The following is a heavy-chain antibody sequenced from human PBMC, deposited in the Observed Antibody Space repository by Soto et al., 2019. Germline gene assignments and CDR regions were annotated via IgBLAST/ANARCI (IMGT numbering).Heavy chain of an antibody. CDR2: IIPILGIA. J-gene: IGHJ4*02. D-gene: IGHD6-19*01. Sequence: VQLVQSGAEVKKPGSSVKVSCKASGGTFSSYTISWVRQAPGHGLEWMVMIIPILGIANYAQKFHGRVTITADKSTSTAAMELSSLRSEDTAVYYCARTEGVAGTRVDYWGQGTLVTVSS. CDR1: GGTFSSYT. V-gene: IGHV1-69*02. CDR3: ARTEGVAGTRVDY.